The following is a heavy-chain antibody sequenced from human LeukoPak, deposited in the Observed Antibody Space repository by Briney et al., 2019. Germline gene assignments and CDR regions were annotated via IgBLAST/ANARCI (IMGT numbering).Heavy chain of an antibody. CDR2: IDPETGAT. J-gene: IGHJ4*02. D-gene: IGHD3-10*01. V-gene: IGHV1-2*02. Sequence: ASVKVSCKASGYPFSGYYIHWVRQGPGQGLEWLGWIDPETGATKYAQRFEGRVTLTRDTSVTTVHMELSGLRSDDSAVYYCARENLNYYGSGSYLYWGQGSQVTVSS. CDR1: GYPFSGYY. CDR3: ARENLNYYGSGSYLY.